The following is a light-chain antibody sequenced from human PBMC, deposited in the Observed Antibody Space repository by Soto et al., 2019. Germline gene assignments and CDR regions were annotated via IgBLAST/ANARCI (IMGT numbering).Light chain of an antibody. J-gene: IGKJ1*01. V-gene: IGKV1-5*01. CDR1: QSISRW. CDR3: QHYNSYSEA. CDR2: DAS. Sequence: DIQMTQSPSTLSASVGDRVTITCRASQSISRWLACYQQKPGKVRKVLIWDASSLQRGVPSRFSGSGSGTEFTLTISSLQPDDFATYYCQHYNSYSEAFGQGTKVDIK.